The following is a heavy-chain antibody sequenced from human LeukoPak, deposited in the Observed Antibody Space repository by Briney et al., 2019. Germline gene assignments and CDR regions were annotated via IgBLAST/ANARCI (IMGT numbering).Heavy chain of an antibody. D-gene: IGHD3-22*01. Sequence: TGGFLRLSCAASGFTFSSYSMNWVRQAPGKGLEWVSSMIISSSYIYYAGSVKGRFSISRDNAKNSLYLQINSPRAEDSAVYYCARVAPRFWYESSGYIFENWGQGTLVIVSS. CDR1: GFTFSSYS. J-gene: IGHJ4*02. CDR2: MIISSSYI. V-gene: IGHV3-21*01. CDR3: ARVAPRFWYESSGYIFEN.